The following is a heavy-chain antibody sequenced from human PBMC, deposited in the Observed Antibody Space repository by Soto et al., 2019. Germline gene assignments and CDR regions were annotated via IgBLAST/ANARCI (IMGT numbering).Heavy chain of an antibody. Sequence: EVQLVESGGGLVQPGGSLRLSCAASGFTLSDHYMDWVRQAPGKGLEWVGRTRNKANSYTTEYAASVKGRFTVSSDASLNSLYLQMTSLKTEDTAVYYCVRTSHYGSGSWNFDSWGQGTLVTVSS. CDR3: VRTSHYGSGSWNFDS. D-gene: IGHD3-10*01. J-gene: IGHJ4*02. CDR1: GFTLSDHY. V-gene: IGHV3-72*01. CDR2: TRNKANSYTT.